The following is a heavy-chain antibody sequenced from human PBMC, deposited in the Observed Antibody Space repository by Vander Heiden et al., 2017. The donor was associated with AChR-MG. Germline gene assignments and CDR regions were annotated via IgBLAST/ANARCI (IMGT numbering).Heavy chain of an antibody. Sequence: QVQLQESGPGLVKPSETLSLNCTASGGPISSYYWSWIRQPPAKGLKWIGYLHYSGSPNYNPSLKTRVTISLDTSKNQFSLKLSSVTAADTAVYYCASSWGVGATVFDYWGQGTLVTVSS. J-gene: IGHJ4*02. D-gene: IGHD1-26*01. CDR1: GGPISSYY. CDR3: ASSWGVGATVFDY. CDR2: LHYSGSP. V-gene: IGHV4-59*01.